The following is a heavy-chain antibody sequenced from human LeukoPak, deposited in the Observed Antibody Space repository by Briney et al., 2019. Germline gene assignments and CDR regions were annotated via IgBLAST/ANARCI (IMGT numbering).Heavy chain of an antibody. CDR1: GYTFTGYY. J-gene: IGHJ3*02. D-gene: IGHD7-27*01. V-gene: IGHV1-2*02. CDR3: ARAQLTGEFDAFDI. Sequence: ASVKVSCKASGYTFTGYYMHWVRQAPGQGLEWMGWINPNSGGTNYAQKFQGRVTMTRDTSISTAYMELSRLRSDDTAVYYCARAQLTGEFDAFDIWGQGTMVTVSS. CDR2: INPNSGGT.